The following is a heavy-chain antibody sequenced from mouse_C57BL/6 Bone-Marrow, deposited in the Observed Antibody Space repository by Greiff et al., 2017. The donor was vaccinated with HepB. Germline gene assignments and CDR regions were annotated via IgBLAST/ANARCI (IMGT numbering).Heavy chain of an antibody. CDR2: INPYNGGT. CDR1: GYTFTDYY. V-gene: IGHV1-19*01. CDR3: ASPYGSSYWYFDV. Sequence: VQLQQSGPVLVKPGASVKMSCKASGYTFTDYYMNWVKQSHGKSLEWIGVINPYNGGTSYNQKFKGKATLTVDKSSSTAYMELNSLTSEDSAVYYCASPYGSSYWYFDVWGTGTTVTVSS. J-gene: IGHJ1*03. D-gene: IGHD1-1*01.